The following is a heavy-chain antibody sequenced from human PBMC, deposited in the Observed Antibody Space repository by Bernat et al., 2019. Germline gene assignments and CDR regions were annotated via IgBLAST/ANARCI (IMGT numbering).Heavy chain of an antibody. D-gene: IGHD3-3*01. V-gene: IGHV3-23*01. CDR1: GFTFSSYA. CDR2: ISGSGGST. J-gene: IGHJ6*02. Sequence: EVQLLESGGGLVQPGGSLRLSCAASGFTFSSYAMSWVHQAPGKGLEWVSAISGSGGSTYYADSVKGRFTISRDNSKNTLYLQMNSLRAEDTAVYYCATSGYDFWSGYYNGAMFYGMDVWGQGTTVTVSS. CDR3: ATSGYDFWSGYYNGAMFYGMDV.